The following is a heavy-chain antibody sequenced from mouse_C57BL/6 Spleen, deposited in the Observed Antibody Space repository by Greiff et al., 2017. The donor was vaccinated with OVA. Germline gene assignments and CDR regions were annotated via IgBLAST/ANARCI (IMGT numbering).Heavy chain of an antibody. CDR1: GYTFTGYW. D-gene: IGHD2-1*01. CDR3: EASLYYGNSVLAY. CDR2: ILPGSGST. V-gene: IGHV1-9*01. J-gene: IGHJ3*01. Sequence: VKLQQSGAELMKPGASVKLSCKATGYTFTGYWIEWVKQRPGHGLEWIGEILPGSGSTNYNEKFKGKATFTADTSSNTAYMQLSSLTTEDSAIYYCEASLYYGNSVLAYWGQGTLVTVSA.